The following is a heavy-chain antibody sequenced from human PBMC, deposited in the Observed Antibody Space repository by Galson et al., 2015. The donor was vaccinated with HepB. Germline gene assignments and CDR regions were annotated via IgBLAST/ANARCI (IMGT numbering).Heavy chain of an antibody. D-gene: IGHD2-2*01. CDR1: GYTFTSYG. V-gene: IGHV1-69*13. CDR2: IIPIFGTA. J-gene: IGHJ6*02. CDR3: ARGVVPAALEYYYYGMDV. Sequence: SVKVSCKASGYTFTSYGISWVRQAPGQGLEWMGGIIPIFGTANYAQKFQGRVTITADESTSTAYMELSSLRSEDTAVYYCARGVVPAALEYYYYGMDVWGQGTTVTVSS.